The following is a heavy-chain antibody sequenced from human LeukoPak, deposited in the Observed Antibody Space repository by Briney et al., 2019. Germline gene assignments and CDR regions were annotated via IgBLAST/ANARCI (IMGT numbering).Heavy chain of an antibody. J-gene: IGHJ4*02. Sequence: ASVKVSCKASGYTFTSYGISWVRQAPGQGLEWMGWISAYNGNTNYAQKLQGRVTMTTDTSTSTAYMELRSLRSDDTAMYYCARVHPYYDILTGYSGVLDYWGQGTLVTVSS. V-gene: IGHV1-18*01. CDR1: GYTFTSYG. D-gene: IGHD3-9*01. CDR2: ISAYNGNT. CDR3: ARVHPYYDILTGYSGVLDY.